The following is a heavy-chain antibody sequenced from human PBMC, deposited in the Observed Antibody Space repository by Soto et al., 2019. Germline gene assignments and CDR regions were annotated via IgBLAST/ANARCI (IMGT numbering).Heavy chain of an antibody. CDR2: IKQDGSEK. CDR3: ARERGYSSSWAPPHYYYYSMDV. D-gene: IGHD6-13*01. Sequence: EVQLVESGGGLVQPGGSLRLSCAASGFTFSSYWMSWVRQAPGKGLEWVANIKQDGSEKYYVDSVKGRFTISRDNAKNPPDLQMNSLSAEDTAVYYCARERGYSSSWAPPHYYYYSMDVWGKGTTVTVSS. J-gene: IGHJ6*03. CDR1: GFTFSSYW. V-gene: IGHV3-7*01.